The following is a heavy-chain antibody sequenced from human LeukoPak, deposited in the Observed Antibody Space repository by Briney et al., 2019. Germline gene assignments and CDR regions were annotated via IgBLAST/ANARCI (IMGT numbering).Heavy chain of an antibody. CDR2: IYFRGST. CDR3: ARDSDYGDFFDY. CDR1: GTSLSNSDYY. J-gene: IGHJ4*02. V-gene: IGHV4-31*03. Sequence: PSETLSLTCSVSGTSLSNSDYYWGWIRQHPGKGLEWIGYIYFRGSTYYNPSLKSRAAISGDTSKNQFSLKLSSVTAADTAVYYCARDSDYGDFFDYWGQGTLVIVSS. D-gene: IGHD4-17*01.